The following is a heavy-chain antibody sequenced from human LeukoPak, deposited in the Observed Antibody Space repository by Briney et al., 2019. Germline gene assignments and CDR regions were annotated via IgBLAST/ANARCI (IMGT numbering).Heavy chain of an antibody. J-gene: IGHJ4*02. CDR1: GYTFSSYW. Sequence: GESLKISCKGSGYTFSSYWIAWVRQMPGKSLEWMGIIHPGDSDTRYSPSFQGQVTISADRSLSTAYLQWSSLKASETPMYYCARLLGASSAYFDYWGQGTLVTVSS. D-gene: IGHD4/OR15-4a*01. CDR2: IHPGDSDT. V-gene: IGHV5-51*01. CDR3: ARLLGASSAYFDY.